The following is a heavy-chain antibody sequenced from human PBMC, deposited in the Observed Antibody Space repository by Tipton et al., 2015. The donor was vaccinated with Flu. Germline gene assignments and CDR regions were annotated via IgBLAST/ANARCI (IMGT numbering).Heavy chain of an antibody. CDR3: ARGGAPEKSSGEFGIVGAFDI. Sequence: SLRLSCAASGFTFSSYSMNWVRQAPGKGLEWVSSISSSSSYIYYADSVKGRFTISRDNAKNSLYLQMNSLRAEDTAVYYCARGGAPEKSSGEFGIVGAFDIWGQGTMVTVSS. J-gene: IGHJ3*02. D-gene: IGHD3-10*01. CDR2: ISSSSSYI. V-gene: IGHV3-21*01. CDR1: GFTFSSYS.